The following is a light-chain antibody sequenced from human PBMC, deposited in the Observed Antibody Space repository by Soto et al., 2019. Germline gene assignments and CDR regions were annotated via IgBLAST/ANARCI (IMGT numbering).Light chain of an antibody. CDR3: RSYTNINTTACV. J-gene: IGLJ1*01. CDR1: SGDIGSYNR. CDR2: EVT. Sequence: ALTQPASVSGSPGQSITISCTGTSGDIGSYNRVSWYQQHPGKAPKLIIYEVTDRPSGVSNRFSGSKSGNTASLTISGLQAEDEAEYYCRSYTNINTTACVFGTGTKVTVL. V-gene: IGLV2-14*01.